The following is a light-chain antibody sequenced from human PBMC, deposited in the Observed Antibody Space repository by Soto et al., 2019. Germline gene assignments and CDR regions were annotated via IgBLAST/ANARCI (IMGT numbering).Light chain of an antibody. CDR1: QGISSY. CDR2: AAS. Sequence: DIQLTQSPSFLSASVGDRVTITCRASQGISSYLAWYQQKLGKAPKLLIYAASTLQSGVPSRFSGSRSGTEFTLTISSLQPEDFAIYYCQRFNTYPFTFGPGTKVDIK. CDR3: QRFNTYPFT. J-gene: IGKJ3*01. V-gene: IGKV1-9*01.